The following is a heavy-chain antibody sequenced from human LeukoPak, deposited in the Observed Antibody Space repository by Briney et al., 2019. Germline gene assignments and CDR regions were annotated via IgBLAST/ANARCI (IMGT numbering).Heavy chain of an antibody. CDR2: ISSSGSTI. CDR1: GFTFSDYY. J-gene: IGHJ5*02. CDR3: MRDYMGWFDP. Sequence: KTGGSLRLSCAASGFTFSDYYMSWIRQAPGKGLEWVSYISSSGSTIYYADSVKGRFTISRDTASNTMHLEMNNLRIEDTAVYYCMRDYMGWFDPWGQGSLVTVSS. D-gene: IGHD3-10*01. V-gene: IGHV3-11*04.